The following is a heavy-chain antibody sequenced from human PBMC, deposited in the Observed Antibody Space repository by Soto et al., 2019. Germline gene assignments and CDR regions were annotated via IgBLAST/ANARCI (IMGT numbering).Heavy chain of an antibody. D-gene: IGHD6-6*01. Sequence: SETLSLTCTVSGGSINSDANFWSWIRQLPGRGLEWIGYISYTGRTYYTPSLNSRPTTSLDTSKNLFSLRLSAVTAADTAVYFWARGSFSSSSSWFDPWGQGTLVTVSS. CDR2: ISYTGRT. V-gene: IGHV4-31*03. CDR3: ARGSFSSSSSWFDP. J-gene: IGHJ5*02. CDR1: GGSINSDANF.